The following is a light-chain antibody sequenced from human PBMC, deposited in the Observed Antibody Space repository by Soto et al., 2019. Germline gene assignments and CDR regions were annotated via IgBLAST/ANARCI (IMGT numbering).Light chain of an antibody. Sequence: QSVLTQPASVSGSPGQSITISCTGTSSDVGSYNFVSWYQQHPGKAPKLMIYEGSKRPSGVSNRFSGSKSGNTASLTISGLQAEDEADYYCCSYAGDSAWVFGRGTKLTVL. CDR1: SSDVGSYNF. CDR3: CSYAGDSAWV. V-gene: IGLV2-23*01. J-gene: IGLJ3*02. CDR2: EGS.